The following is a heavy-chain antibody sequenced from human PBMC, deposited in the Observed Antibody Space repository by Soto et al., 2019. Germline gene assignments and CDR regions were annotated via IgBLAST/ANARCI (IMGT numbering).Heavy chain of an antibody. D-gene: IGHD3-10*01. CDR2: ISAYNGNT. J-gene: IGHJ6*03. CDR1: GYTFTSYG. Sequence: ASVKVSCKASGYTFTSYGISWVRQAPGQGLEWMGWISAYNGNTNYAQKLQGRVTMTTDTSTSTAYMELRSLRSDDTAVYYCARDGYYGRVMYYYYHMDVWGKGTTVTVSS. CDR3: ARDGYYGRVMYYYYHMDV. V-gene: IGHV1-18*01.